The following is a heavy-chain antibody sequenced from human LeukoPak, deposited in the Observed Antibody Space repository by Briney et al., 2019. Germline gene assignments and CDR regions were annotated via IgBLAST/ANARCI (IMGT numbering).Heavy chain of an antibody. J-gene: IGHJ4*02. CDR3: ARDGNPFDY. CDR1: GGSISSYY. V-gene: IGHV4-59*01. CDR2: IYYSGST. Sequence: SETLSLTCTVSGGSISSYYWSWIRQPPGKGLEWIGYIYYSGSTNYNPSLKSRVSISVDTSKNQFSLKLSSVTAADTAVYYCARDGNPFDYWGQGILVTVSS.